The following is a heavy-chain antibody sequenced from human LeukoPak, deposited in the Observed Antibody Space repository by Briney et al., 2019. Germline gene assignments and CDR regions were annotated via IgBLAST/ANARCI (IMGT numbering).Heavy chain of an antibody. V-gene: IGHV3-64*01. D-gene: IGHD5-12*01. CDR1: GFTFSTYS. CDR3: ARVGLSGAFDI. CDR2: IGCNGDT. Sequence: GGSLRLSCVASGFTFSTYSMHWVRQAPRKGLEYVSAIGCNGDTFYANSVKARFIISRDDSKSTLYLQMGSLGAEDMAIYYCARVGLSGAFDIWGQGTMVSVSS. J-gene: IGHJ3*02.